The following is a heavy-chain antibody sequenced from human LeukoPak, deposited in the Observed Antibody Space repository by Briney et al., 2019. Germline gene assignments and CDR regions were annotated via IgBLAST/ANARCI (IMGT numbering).Heavy chain of an antibody. J-gene: IGHJ6*02. CDR1: GGSISSYY. D-gene: IGHD4-17*01. V-gene: IGHV4-59*12. CDR3: AKTLRTGLRYGMDV. CDR2: IYYSGST. Sequence: SETLSLTCTVSGGSISSYYWSWIRQPPGKGLEWIGYIYYSGSTNYNPPLKSRVTISVDKSKNQFSLKLSSVTAADTAVYYCAKTLRTGLRYGMDVWGQGTTVTVSS.